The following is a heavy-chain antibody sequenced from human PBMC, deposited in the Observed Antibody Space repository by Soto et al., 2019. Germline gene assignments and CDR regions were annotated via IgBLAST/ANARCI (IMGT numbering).Heavy chain of an antibody. D-gene: IGHD3-10*01. CDR2: IIPIFGTA. V-gene: IGHV1-69*01. Sequence: QVQLVQSGAEVKKPGSSVKVSCKASGGTFSSYAISWVRQAPGQGLEWMGGIIPIFGTANYAQKFQGRVTITADESTSTAYMELRSLRSEDTAVYYCARGAGVRGQGYYYYGMDVWGQGTTVTVSS. CDR3: ARGAGVRGQGYYYYGMDV. J-gene: IGHJ6*02. CDR1: GGTFSSYA.